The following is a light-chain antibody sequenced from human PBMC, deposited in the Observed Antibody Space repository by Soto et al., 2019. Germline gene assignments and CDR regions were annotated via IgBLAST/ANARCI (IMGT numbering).Light chain of an antibody. CDR1: SSDVGGYNY. J-gene: IGLJ1*01. CDR2: EVS. V-gene: IGLV2-14*01. Sequence: QSVPTQPASVSGSPGQSITISCTGTSSDVGGYNYVSWYQQHPGKVPKLMIYEVSNRPSGVSNRFSGSKSGNTASLTISGLQAEDEADYYCCSYAGSSTYVFGTGTKVTVL. CDR3: CSYAGSSTYV.